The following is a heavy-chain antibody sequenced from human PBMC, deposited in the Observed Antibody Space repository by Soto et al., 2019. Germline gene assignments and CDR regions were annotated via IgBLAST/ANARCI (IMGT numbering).Heavy chain of an antibody. Sequence: QVQLQQWGAGLLKPSETLSLTCAVYGGSFSGYYWSWIRQPPGKGLEWIGESNHNGSANYNPSLKLRVSFSVDTSKHQFSLNLRSVTAAATAVYYCARGHYDILPGYYILDYWGQGTLVTVSS. CDR1: GGSFSGYY. CDR3: ARGHYDILPGYYILDY. D-gene: IGHD3-9*01. J-gene: IGHJ4*02. CDR2: SNHNGSA. V-gene: IGHV4-34*01.